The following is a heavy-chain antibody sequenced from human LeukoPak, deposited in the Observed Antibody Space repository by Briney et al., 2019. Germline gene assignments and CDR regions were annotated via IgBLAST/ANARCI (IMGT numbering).Heavy chain of an antibody. Sequence: PSETLSLTCAVYGGSFSGYYWSWIRQPPGKGLEWIGEINHSGSTNYNPSLKSRVTISVDTSKNQFSLKLSSVTAADSAVYYCARPTVTTFPDYWGQGTLVTVSS. CDR3: ARPTVTTFPDY. CDR1: GGSFSGYY. D-gene: IGHD4-17*01. V-gene: IGHV4-34*01. CDR2: INHSGST. J-gene: IGHJ4*02.